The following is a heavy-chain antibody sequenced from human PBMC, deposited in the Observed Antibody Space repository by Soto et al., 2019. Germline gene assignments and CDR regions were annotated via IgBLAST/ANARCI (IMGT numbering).Heavy chain of an antibody. D-gene: IGHD6-19*01. Sequence: QVQLVESGGGLVKPGGSLRLSCAASGFTFSDYYMSWIRQAPGKGMEWVSYISSSGSTKYYSDAVKGRFPISRDNAKNSLYLQMNSLSAEDKAVYYCARDRHISGWYGLHWGQGTMVTVSS. J-gene: IGHJ3*01. CDR1: GFTFSDYY. V-gene: IGHV3-11*01. CDR3: ARDRHISGWYGLH. CDR2: ISSSGSTK.